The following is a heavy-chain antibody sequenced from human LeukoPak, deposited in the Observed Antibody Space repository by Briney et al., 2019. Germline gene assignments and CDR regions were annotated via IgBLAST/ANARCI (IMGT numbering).Heavy chain of an antibody. CDR1: GFTFSSYA. J-gene: IGHJ4*02. Sequence: PGGSLRLSCAASGFTFSSYAMSWVRQAPGKGLEWVSAISGSGGSTYYADSVKGRFTISRDNSKNTLYLQMNSLRAEDTAVYYCAKDPYYDFWSGYYPIDYWGQGTLVTVSS. CDR2: ISGSGGST. CDR3: AKDPYYDFWSGYYPIDY. V-gene: IGHV3-23*01. D-gene: IGHD3-3*01.